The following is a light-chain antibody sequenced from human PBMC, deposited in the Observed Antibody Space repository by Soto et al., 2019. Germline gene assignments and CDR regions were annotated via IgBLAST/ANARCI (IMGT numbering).Light chain of an antibody. CDR3: VQRSTWPWT. Sequence: EIVLTQSPGTLSLSPGERATLSCRASQSIGGYLAWYQQKPGQALRLLIYDASTRATGIPARFSGSGSGTDFTLTISSLEPEDFAVYYCVQRSTWPWTCGQGSKVEIK. V-gene: IGKV3-11*01. CDR1: QSIGGY. J-gene: IGKJ1*01. CDR2: DAS.